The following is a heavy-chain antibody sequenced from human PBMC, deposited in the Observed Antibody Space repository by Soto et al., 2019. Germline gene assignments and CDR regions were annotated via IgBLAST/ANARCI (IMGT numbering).Heavy chain of an antibody. CDR2: IYYSGST. CDR3: ARHGLVEMPTIRILGQVDY. D-gene: IGHD3-3*02. V-gene: IGHV4-39*01. Sequence: QLQLQESGPGLVKPSETLSLTCTVSGGSISSTSYYWGWIRQPPGKGLEWIANIYYSGSTYYNPSLKSRVTISVDTSKNHFSLKLSSVTAADTAVYYCARHGLVEMPTIRILGQVDYWGQGTLVTVSS. CDR1: GGSISSTSYY. J-gene: IGHJ4*02.